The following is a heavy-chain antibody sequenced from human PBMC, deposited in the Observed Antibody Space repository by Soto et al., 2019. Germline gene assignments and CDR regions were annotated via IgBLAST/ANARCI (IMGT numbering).Heavy chain of an antibody. Sequence: EVQLVESGGGLVQPGRSLRLSCAASGFTFDDYAMHWVRHAPGKGLEWVSGISWNSGSIGYADSVKSRFTISRDNAKNSVYLQMTSLRAEDTALYYCAKDIAGRQNYGMDVWGKGTTVTVSS. J-gene: IGHJ6*04. CDR2: ISWNSGSI. V-gene: IGHV3-9*01. CDR1: GFTFDDYA. CDR3: AKDIAGRQNYGMDV. D-gene: IGHD6-6*01.